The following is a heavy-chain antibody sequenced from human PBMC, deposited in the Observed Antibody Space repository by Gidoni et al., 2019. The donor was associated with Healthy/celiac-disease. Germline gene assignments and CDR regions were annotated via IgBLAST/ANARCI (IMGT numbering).Heavy chain of an antibody. CDR1: GYTFTSYA. V-gene: IGHV1-3*01. D-gene: IGHD3-3*01. Sequence: QVQLVQSGAEVKKPGASVKVSCKASGYTFTSYAMHWVRQAPGQRLEWMGWINAGNGNTKYSQKFQGRVTITRDTSASTAYMELSSLRSEDTAVYYCAKGGQLGLYYDFWSGYPSNWYFDLWGRGTLVTVSS. J-gene: IGHJ2*01. CDR2: INAGNGNT. CDR3: AKGGQLGLYYDFWSGYPSNWYFDL.